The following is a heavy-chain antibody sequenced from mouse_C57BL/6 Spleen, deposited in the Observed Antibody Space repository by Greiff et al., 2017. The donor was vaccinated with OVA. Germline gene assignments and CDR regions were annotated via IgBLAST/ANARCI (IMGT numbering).Heavy chain of an antibody. V-gene: IGHV1-85*01. J-gene: IGHJ1*03. CDR2: IYPRDGST. CDR1: GYTFTSYD. Sequence: VQLVESGPELVKPGASVKLSCKASGYTFTSYDINWVKQRPGQGLEWIGWIYPRDGSTKYNEKFKGKATLTVDTSSSTAYMELHSLTSEDSAVYFCARRGYYGSGGYFDVWGTGTTVTVSS. CDR3: ARRGYYGSGGYFDV. D-gene: IGHD1-1*01.